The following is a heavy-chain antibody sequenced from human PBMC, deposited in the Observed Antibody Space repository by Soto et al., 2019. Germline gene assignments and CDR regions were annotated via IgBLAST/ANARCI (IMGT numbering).Heavy chain of an antibody. CDR2: IGSSGGTI. CDR1: GFTFRNYT. V-gene: IGHV3-48*01. Sequence: HPGGSLRLSCAPSGFTFRNYTMHWVRQAPGKGLEWVSYIGSSGGTIYYAEAVKGRFSVSRDNAKNTLYLQMSSLRAEDTAVYYCVKDGSSGWPYFYDMDVWGQGTTVTVSS. CDR3: VKDGSSGWPYFYDMDV. J-gene: IGHJ6*02. D-gene: IGHD6-19*01.